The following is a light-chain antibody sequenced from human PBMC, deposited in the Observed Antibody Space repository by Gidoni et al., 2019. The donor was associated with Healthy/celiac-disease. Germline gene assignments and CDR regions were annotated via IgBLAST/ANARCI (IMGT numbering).Light chain of an antibody. CDR3: QQYNNWPLLT. CDR2: GAS. Sequence: EIVMTQSPANLSVSPGERATLYCRASQSVSSNLAWYQQKPGQAPRLLIYGASTRATGIPARFSGSGSGTEFTLTISSLQSEDFAVYYCQQYNNWPLLTFGGGTKVEIK. J-gene: IGKJ4*01. CDR1: QSVSSN. V-gene: IGKV3-15*01.